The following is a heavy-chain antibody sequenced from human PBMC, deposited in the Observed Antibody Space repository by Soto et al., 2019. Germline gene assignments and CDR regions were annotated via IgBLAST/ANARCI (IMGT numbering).Heavy chain of an antibody. Sequence: GGSLRLSCAASGLTFSNYGMHWVRQAPGKGLEWVAVTWSDGSNKYYADPVKGRFTISRDNAKNTLYLQMNSLRAEDTAVYYCAKDKEYCSGGSCYPREGNWFDPWGQGTLVTVSS. V-gene: IGHV3-33*06. J-gene: IGHJ5*02. CDR3: AKDKEYCSGGSCYPREGNWFDP. D-gene: IGHD2-15*01. CDR1: GLTFSNYG. CDR2: TWSDGSNK.